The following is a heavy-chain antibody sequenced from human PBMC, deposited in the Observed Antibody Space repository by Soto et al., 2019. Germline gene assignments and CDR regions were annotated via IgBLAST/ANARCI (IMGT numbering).Heavy chain of an antibody. CDR3: ARGPPDYYGSGSLSYDY. CDR2: ISAYNGNT. Sequence: ASVKVSCKASGYTFTSYGISWVRQAPGQGLEWMGWISAYNGNTNYAQKLQGRVTMTTDTSTSTAYMDLRSLRSDDTAVYYCARGPPDYYGSGSLSYDYWGQGTLVTVSS. CDR1: GYTFTSYG. V-gene: IGHV1-18*01. D-gene: IGHD3-10*01. J-gene: IGHJ4*02.